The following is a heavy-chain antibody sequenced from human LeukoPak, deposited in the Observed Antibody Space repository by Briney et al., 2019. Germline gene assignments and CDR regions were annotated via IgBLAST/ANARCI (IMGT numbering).Heavy chain of an antibody. V-gene: IGHV3-23*01. Sequence: AGGSLRLSCAASGFTLSTYWMSWVRQAPGKGLEWVSAISGSGGSTYYADSVKGRFTISRDNSKNTLYLQMNSLRAEDTAVYYCAKDRIAVAGTFDYWGQGTLVTVSS. CDR1: GFTLSTYW. CDR2: ISGSGGST. D-gene: IGHD6-19*01. CDR3: AKDRIAVAGTFDY. J-gene: IGHJ4*02.